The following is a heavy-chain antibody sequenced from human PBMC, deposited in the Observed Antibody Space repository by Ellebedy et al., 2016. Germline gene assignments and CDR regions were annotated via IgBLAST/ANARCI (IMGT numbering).Heavy chain of an antibody. J-gene: IGHJ3*02. Sequence: GESLKISCAASGFTFDDYTMHWVRQAPGKGLEWVSLISWDGGSTYYADSVKGRFTISRDNSKNSLYLQMNSLRTEDTALYYCAKDIGGDTVTPQAFDIWGQGTMVTVSS. CDR1: GFTFDDYT. CDR2: ISWDGGST. D-gene: IGHD4-11*01. V-gene: IGHV3-43*01. CDR3: AKDIGGDTVTPQAFDI.